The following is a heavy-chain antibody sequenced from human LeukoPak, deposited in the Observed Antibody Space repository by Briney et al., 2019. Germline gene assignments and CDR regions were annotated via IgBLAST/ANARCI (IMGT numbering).Heavy chain of an antibody. V-gene: IGHV4-34*01. Sequence: SETLSLTCAVCGGSFSGYYWSWIRQPPGKGLEWIGEINHSGSTNYNPSLKSRVTISVDTSKNQFSLKLSSVTAADTAVYYCAREGQPTYYDFWSGRSPYYFDYWGQGTLVTVSS. J-gene: IGHJ4*02. CDR3: AREGQPTYYDFWSGRSPYYFDY. D-gene: IGHD3-3*01. CDR1: GGSFSGYY. CDR2: INHSGST.